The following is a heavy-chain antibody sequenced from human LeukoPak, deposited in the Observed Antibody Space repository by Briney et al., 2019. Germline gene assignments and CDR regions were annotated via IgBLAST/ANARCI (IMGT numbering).Heavy chain of an antibody. D-gene: IGHD4-23*01. V-gene: IGHV4-34*01. Sequence: SETLSLTCVVYDESFDGYYWSWIRQPPGKGLEWIGEINHSGSTDYNPSLKSRVTISVDTSINQFSLNLRSVTAADTAVYYCARPGNYYYGGSDRYYFGSWGQGTLVTVSS. CDR2: INHSGST. J-gene: IGHJ4*02. CDR1: DESFDGYY. CDR3: ARPGNYYYGGSDRYYFGS.